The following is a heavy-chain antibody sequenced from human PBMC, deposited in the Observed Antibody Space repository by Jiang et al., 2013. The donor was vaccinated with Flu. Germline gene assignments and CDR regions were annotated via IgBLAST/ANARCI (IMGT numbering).Heavy chain of an antibody. J-gene: IGHJ4*02. CDR2: TYYRSKWYN. V-gene: IGHV6-1*01. CDR3: ARELHYFDY. Sequence: SRGLEWLGRTYYRSKWYNDYAVSVKSRITINPDTSKNQFSLQLNSVTPEDTAVYYCARELHYFDYWGQGTLVTVSS.